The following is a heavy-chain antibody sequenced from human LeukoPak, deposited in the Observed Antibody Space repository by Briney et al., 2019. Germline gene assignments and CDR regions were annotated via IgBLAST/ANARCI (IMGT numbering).Heavy chain of an antibody. J-gene: IGHJ4*02. CDR2: IYYSGST. CDR3: ARERGEFTFDY. D-gene: IGHD3-16*01. Sequence: SETLSLTCTVSDGSISSYYWSWIRQPPGKGLEWIGYIYYSGSTNYNPSLKSRVTISVDTSKNQFSLKLSSVTAADTAVYYCARERGEFTFDYWGQGTLVTVSS. V-gene: IGHV4-59*01. CDR1: DGSISSYY.